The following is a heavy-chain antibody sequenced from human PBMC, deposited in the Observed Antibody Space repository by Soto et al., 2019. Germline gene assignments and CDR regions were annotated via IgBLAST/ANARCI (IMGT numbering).Heavy chain of an antibody. V-gene: IGHV4-30-4*01. CDR1: GGSISSGDYY. Sequence: QVQLQESGPGLVKPSQTLSLTCTVSGGSISSGDYYWSWIRQPPGKGLAWIGNIYYSGSTYYTPSLKSRVTISMDTSKNQFSLKLSSVTAADTAVYYCARVRRYCSGGSCYSFDFWGQGTLVTVSS. CDR2: IYYSGST. CDR3: ARVRRYCSGGSCYSFDF. J-gene: IGHJ4*02. D-gene: IGHD2-15*01.